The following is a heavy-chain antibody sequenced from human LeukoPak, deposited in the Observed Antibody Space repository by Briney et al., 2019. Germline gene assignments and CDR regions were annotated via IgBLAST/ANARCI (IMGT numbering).Heavy chain of an antibody. V-gene: IGHV3-21*01. CDR1: GFTLSSYT. J-gene: IGHJ4*02. CDR3: ARAGSGYSSPSDY. D-gene: IGHD6-13*01. Sequence: TGGSLRLSCAASGFTLSSYTMNWVRQAPGKGLEWVSSISSSSYIYYADSVKGRFTISRDNAKNSLFLQMHSLRAEDTAVYYCARAGSGYSSPSDYWGQGTLVTVSS. CDR2: ISSSSYI.